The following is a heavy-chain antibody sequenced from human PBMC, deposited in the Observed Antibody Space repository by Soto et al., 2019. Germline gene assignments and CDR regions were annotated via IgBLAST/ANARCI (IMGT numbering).Heavy chain of an antibody. CDR2: ISQRGST. V-gene: IGHV4-34*01. D-gene: IGHD2-15*01. Sequence: PSETLSLTCAVYGGSLRGYYWSWIRQPPGKGLEWIGEISQRGSTNYNPSLKSRVALSVDTSKNQFSLNLISMTAADTAIYYCARERPGGRGCFDYWGQGTPVTVSS. CDR3: ARERPGGRGCFDY. J-gene: IGHJ4*02. CDR1: GGSLRGYY.